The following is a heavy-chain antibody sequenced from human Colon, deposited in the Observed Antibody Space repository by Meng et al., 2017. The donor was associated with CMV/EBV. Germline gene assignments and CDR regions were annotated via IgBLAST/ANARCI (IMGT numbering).Heavy chain of an antibody. Sequence: GGSLRLSCAAFGFTFSAFAMGWVRQAPGKGLEWVSSIYYGGTTYYADSVKGRFTISRDTSMDTLYLQMNSLRVEDTAVYFCVRGHYDGAWGHGTLVTVSS. D-gene: IGHD3-16*01. CDR2: YYGGTT. CDR3: VRGHYDGA. V-gene: IGHV3-23*01. CDR1: GFTFSAFA. J-gene: IGHJ4*03.